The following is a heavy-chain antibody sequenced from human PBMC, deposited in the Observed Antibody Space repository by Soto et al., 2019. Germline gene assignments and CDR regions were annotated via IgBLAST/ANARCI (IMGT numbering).Heavy chain of an antibody. J-gene: IGHJ4*02. CDR2: IYSGGST. Sequence: QVHLQESGPGLVNPSQTLSLTCTVSGGSITSDNFRWSWIRQHPGKGLEWIGYIYSGGSTYYNPSLKSRLTISVDTSKNQFSLRLSSVTAADTAVYYCARWDSTWYTFDCWGQGTLVTVSS. D-gene: IGHD6-13*01. CDR1: GGSITSDNFR. CDR3: ARWDSTWYTFDC. V-gene: IGHV4-31*03.